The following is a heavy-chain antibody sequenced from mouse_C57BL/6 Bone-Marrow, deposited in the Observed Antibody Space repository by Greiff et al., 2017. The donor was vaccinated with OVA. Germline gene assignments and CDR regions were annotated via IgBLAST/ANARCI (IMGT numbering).Heavy chain of an antibody. CDR3: ARELSFITTPGDY. Sequence: VQLQQSGPELVKPGASVKMSCKASGYTFTDYNMHWVKQSHGKSLEWIGYINPNNGGTSYNQKFKGKATLTVNKSSSTAYMELRSLTSEDSAVYYCARELSFITTPGDYWGQGTTLTVSS. CDR1: GYTFTDYN. V-gene: IGHV1-22*01. CDR2: INPNNGGT. J-gene: IGHJ2*01. D-gene: IGHD1-1*01.